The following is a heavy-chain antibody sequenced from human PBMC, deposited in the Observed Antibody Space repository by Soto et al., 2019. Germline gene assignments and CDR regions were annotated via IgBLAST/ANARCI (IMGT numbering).Heavy chain of an antibody. D-gene: IGHD1-26*01. V-gene: IGHV3-23*01. CDR2: ISGSGDGA. Sequence: PGGSLRLSCAASGITFSSYAMSWVRQAPGKRLEWVSGISGSGDGAYYADSVKGRFTISRDNSENTLYLQMNSLRAEDTAVYYCAKDLGSYYSVDYWGQGTLVTVSS. J-gene: IGHJ4*02. CDR1: GITFSSYA. CDR3: AKDLGSYYSVDY.